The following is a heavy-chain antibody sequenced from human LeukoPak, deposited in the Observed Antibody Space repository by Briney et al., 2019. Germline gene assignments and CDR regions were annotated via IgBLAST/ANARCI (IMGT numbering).Heavy chain of an antibody. CDR2: IIPIVGTA. V-gene: IGHV1-69*05. D-gene: IGHD3-16*02. J-gene: IGHJ4*02. Sequence: GASVKVSCKASGGTFSSYAISWVRQATGQGLEWMGAIIPIVGTANYAQKFQGRVTITTDESTSTAYMELSSLRSEDTAVYYCARDAFDYVWGSYRSRWYYFDYWGQGTLVTVSS. CDR1: GGTFSSYA. CDR3: ARDAFDYVWGSYRSRWYYFDY.